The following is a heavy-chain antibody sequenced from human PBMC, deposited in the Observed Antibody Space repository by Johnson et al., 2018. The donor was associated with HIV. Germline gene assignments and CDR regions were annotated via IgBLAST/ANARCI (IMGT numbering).Heavy chain of an antibody. J-gene: IGHJ3*02. D-gene: IGHD5-12*01. Sequence: VQLVESGGGVVQPGRSLRLSCAASGFTFSSYAIHWVRQAPGKGLEWVSTISGSGSSTYYADSVKGRFTISRDNSKNTLYLQMNSLRAEDTAVYYCAKEGSGYDWAAFDIWGQGTMVTVSS. CDR2: ISGSGSST. CDR1: GFTFSSYA. V-gene: IGHV3-23*04. CDR3: AKEGSGYDWAAFDI.